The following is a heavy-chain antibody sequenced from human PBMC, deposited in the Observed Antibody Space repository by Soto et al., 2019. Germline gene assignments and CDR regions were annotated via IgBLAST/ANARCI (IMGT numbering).Heavy chain of an antibody. CDR2: IYYSGST. CDR1: GGSVSSGNYY. D-gene: IGHD3-22*01. V-gene: IGHV4-61*01. Sequence: SETLSLTCTVSGGSVSSGNYYWSWIRQPPGKGLEWIGYIYYSGSTNYNPSLKSRVTISVVTSKNQFSLKLSSVNAAETAVYYCERAKFLRKGYYDATDHYFFDYWGQGTLVTVST. J-gene: IGHJ4*02. CDR3: ERAKFLRKGYYDATDHYFFDY.